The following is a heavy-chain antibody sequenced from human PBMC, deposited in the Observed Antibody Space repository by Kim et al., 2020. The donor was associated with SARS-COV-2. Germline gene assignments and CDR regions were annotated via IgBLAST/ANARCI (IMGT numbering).Heavy chain of an antibody. V-gene: IGHV3-33*01. Sequence: GGSLRLSCAASGFTFSSYGMHWVRQAPGKGLEWVAVIWYDGSNKYYADSVKGRFTISRDNSKNTLYLQMNSLRAEDTAVYYCARNGYYGSGSYYWVHRSGEDYYYGMDVGGQGTTVTVSS. D-gene: IGHD3-10*01. CDR3: ARNGYYGSGSYYWVHRSGEDYYYGMDV. CDR2: IWYDGSNK. CDR1: GFTFSSYG. J-gene: IGHJ6*02.